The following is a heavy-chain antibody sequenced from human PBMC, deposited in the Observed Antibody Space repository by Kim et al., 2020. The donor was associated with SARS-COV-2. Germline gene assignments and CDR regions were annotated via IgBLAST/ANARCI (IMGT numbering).Heavy chain of an antibody. J-gene: IGHJ4*02. Sequence: SQTLSLTCAISGDSVSDNTASWNWIRQSPSRGLEWLGRTYYRSNWYQDYAVSVRRRIIINPDTSKNQFSLQLKSVTPEDTAVYYCARGGAHYSARSSLGYDYWGQETLVTVSS. CDR2: TYYRSNWYQ. D-gene: IGHD4-4*01. V-gene: IGHV6-1*01. CDR3: ARGGAHYSARSSLGYDY. CDR1: GDSVSDNTAS.